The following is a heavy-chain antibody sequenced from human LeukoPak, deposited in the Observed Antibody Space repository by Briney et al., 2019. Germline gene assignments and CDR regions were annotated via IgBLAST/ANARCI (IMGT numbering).Heavy chain of an antibody. V-gene: IGHV3-53*01. CDR1: GFTVDSNY. J-gene: IGHJ4*02. D-gene: IGHD3-22*01. Sequence: GGSLRLFCAASGFTVDSNYLSWVRQAPGKGLEWVSTIYTGGNTYYAASVKGRFTISRDFSKNTVFLHMNSLRAEDTAMYYCARGDDSGYYDYFDYWGQGALVTVSS. CDR3: ARGDDSGYYDYFDY. CDR2: IYTGGNT.